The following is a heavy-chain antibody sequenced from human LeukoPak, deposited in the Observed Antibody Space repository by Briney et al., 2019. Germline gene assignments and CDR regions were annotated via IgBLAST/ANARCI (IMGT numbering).Heavy chain of an antibody. Sequence: SETLSLTCTVSGGSVSSGSYYWSWIRQPPGKGLEWIGYIYYSGSTNYNPSLKSRVTISVDTSKNQFSLKLSSVTAADTAVYDCAREVFSELGILSQYYFYYWCQGTLVTVSS. D-gene: IGHD2-15*01. CDR3: AREVFSELGILSQYYFYY. J-gene: IGHJ4*02. V-gene: IGHV4-61*01. CDR1: GGSVSSGSYY. CDR2: IYYSGST.